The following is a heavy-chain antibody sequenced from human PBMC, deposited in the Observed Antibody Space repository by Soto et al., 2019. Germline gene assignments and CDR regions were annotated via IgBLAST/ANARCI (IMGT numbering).Heavy chain of an antibody. V-gene: IGHV1-69*01. CDR3: ATSQRSSTSFEIYYYYYYGMDV. Sequence: QVQLVQSGAEVKKPGSSVKVSCKASGGTFSNYAISWVRQAPGQGLEWMGGIIPISGTANYAQKFQGRVTITAGESTSTAYMELSSLRSEDTAVYYCATSQRSSTSFEIYYYYYYGMDVWGQGTTVTVSS. J-gene: IGHJ6*02. CDR2: IIPISGTA. CDR1: GGTFSNYA. D-gene: IGHD2-2*01.